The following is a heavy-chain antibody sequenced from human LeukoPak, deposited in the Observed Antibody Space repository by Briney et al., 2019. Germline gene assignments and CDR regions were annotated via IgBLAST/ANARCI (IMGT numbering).Heavy chain of an antibody. J-gene: IGHJ4*02. D-gene: IGHD2-2*01. Sequence: GASVKVSCKASGYTFTSYAMHWVRQAPGQRLEWMGWINAGNGNTKYSQKFQGRVTITRDTSASTAYMELSSLRSEDTAVYYCARMGYCSSTSCYDFDYWGQGTLVTVSS. V-gene: IGHV1-3*01. CDR3: ARMGYCSSTSCYDFDY. CDR1: GYTFTSYA. CDR2: INAGNGNT.